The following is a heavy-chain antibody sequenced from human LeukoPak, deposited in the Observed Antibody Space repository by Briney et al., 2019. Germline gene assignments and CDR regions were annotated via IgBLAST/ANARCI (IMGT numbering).Heavy chain of an antibody. V-gene: IGHV3-23*01. Sequence: PGGSLRLSCAASGFTSSSYAMSWVRQAPGKGLEWVSAISGSGGSTYYADSVKGRFTISRDNSKNTLYLQMNSLRAEDTAVYHCAKDSSWSSWYSRVDYWGQGTLVTVSS. J-gene: IGHJ4*02. D-gene: IGHD6-13*01. CDR3: AKDSSWSSWYSRVDY. CDR2: ISGSGGST. CDR1: GFTSSSYA.